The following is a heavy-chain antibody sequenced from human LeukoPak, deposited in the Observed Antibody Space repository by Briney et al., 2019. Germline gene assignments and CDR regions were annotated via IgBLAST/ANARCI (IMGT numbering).Heavy chain of an antibody. Sequence: SETLSLTCTVAVGSISSRYWTWIRRPPGRGLEWIGYASVTGNPDYTLSLKSRVTISVDTSKNQFSLRLTSVTAADTAIYYCASDFTQGGGLLEYWGQGLLVTVSS. D-gene: IGHD3-16*01. CDR3: ASDFTQGGGLLEY. CDR2: ASVTGNP. V-gene: IGHV4-59*11. CDR1: VGSISSRY. J-gene: IGHJ4*02.